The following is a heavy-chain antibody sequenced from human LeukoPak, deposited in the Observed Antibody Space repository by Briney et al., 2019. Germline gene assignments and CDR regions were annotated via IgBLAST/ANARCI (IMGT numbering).Heavy chain of an antibody. V-gene: IGHV4-59*11. CDR2: IYYSGST. J-gene: IGHJ4*02. CDR1: GGSISSHY. Sequence: SETLSLTCTVSGGSISSHYWSWIRQPPGKGLEWIGYIYYSGSTNYNPSLKSRVTISVDTSKNHFSLKLSSVTAADTAVYYCARASYYGSSGYTFDYWGQGTLVTVSS. CDR3: ARASYYGSSGYTFDY. D-gene: IGHD3-22*01.